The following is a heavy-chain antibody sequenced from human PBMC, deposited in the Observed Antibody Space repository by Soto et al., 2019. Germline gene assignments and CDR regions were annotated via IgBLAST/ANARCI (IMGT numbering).Heavy chain of an antibody. Sequence: PGVSLRLSCAASGFTFSSYSMNWVRQAPGKGLEWVSSISSSSSYIYYADSVKGRFTISRDNAKNSLYLQMNSLRAEDTAVYYCAREDWDSSGPPTYGMDVWGQGTTVTVSS. CDR3: AREDWDSSGPPTYGMDV. CDR1: GFTFSSYS. V-gene: IGHV3-21*01. D-gene: IGHD3-22*01. CDR2: ISSSSSYI. J-gene: IGHJ6*02.